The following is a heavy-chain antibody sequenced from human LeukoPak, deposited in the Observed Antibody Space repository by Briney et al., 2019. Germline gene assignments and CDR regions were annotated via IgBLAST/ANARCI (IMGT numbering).Heavy chain of an antibody. J-gene: IGHJ5*02. CDR1: GGSISSYY. D-gene: IGHD3-10*01. Sequence: SETLSLTCTVSGGSISSYYWSWIRQPPGKGLEWIGYIYYSGSTNYNPSLKSRVTISVDTFKNQFSLKLSSVTAADTAVYYCARDSWEWTDYYGSGSYSEWFDPWGQGTLVTVSS. CDR3: ARDSWEWTDYYGSGSYSEWFDP. V-gene: IGHV4-59*12. CDR2: IYYSGST.